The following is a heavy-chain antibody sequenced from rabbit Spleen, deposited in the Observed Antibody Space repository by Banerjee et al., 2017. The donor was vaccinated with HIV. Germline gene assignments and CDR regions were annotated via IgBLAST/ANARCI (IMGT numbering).Heavy chain of an antibody. D-gene: IGHD3-1*01. CDR2: IYTGSGST. Sequence: QSLEESGGDLVKPGASLTLTCTASGLDFSSSYWICWVRQAPGKGLEWIACIYTGSGSTYYASWAKGRFTISKTSSTTVTLQMTSLTAADTATYFCARDGDDAGYDFFLWGPGTLVTVS. CDR1: GLDFSSSYW. CDR3: ARDGDDAGYDFFL. V-gene: IGHV1S40*01. J-gene: IGHJ4*01.